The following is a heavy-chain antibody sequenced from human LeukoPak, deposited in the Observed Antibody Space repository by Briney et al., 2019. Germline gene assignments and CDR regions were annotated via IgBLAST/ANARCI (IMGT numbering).Heavy chain of an antibody. J-gene: IGHJ4*02. D-gene: IGHD6-6*01. CDR2: IYYSGST. CDR1: GGSISSYY. CDR3: ARANHYVIAARQAIAFDY. Sequence: SETLSLTCTVAGGSISSYYWSWIRQPPGKGLEWSGYIYYSGSTNYNPSLKSRVTISVDTSKNQFSLKLSSVTAADTAVYYCARANHYVIAARQAIAFDYWGQGTLVTVSS. V-gene: IGHV4-59*01.